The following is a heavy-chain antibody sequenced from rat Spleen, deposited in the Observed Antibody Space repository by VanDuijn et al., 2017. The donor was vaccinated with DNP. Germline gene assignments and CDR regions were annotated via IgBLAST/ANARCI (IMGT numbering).Heavy chain of an antibody. D-gene: IGHD1-6*01. Sequence: EVRLVESGGGLVQPGRSLKLSCAASGFTFSNYYMAWVRRAPKKGLEWVATISISGSTTNYPDSVKGRFTISRDNAKSSLYLQMNSLKSEDTATYYCARQRVMYTTATGFAYWGQGTLVTVSS. V-gene: IGHV5-25*01. J-gene: IGHJ3*01. CDR2: ISISGSTT. CDR1: GFTFSNYY. CDR3: ARQRVMYTTATGFAY.